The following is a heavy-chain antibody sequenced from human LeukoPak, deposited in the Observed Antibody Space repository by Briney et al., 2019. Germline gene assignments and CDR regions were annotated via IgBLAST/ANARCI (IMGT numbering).Heavy chain of an antibody. D-gene: IGHD4-17*01. CDR1: GYSISSGHY. V-gene: IGHV4-38-2*02. CDR2: MFHSGST. CDR3: ARAGTNLGDYDY. Sequence: TSETLSLTCTVSGYSISSGHYWAWIRQSPEKGLECIATMFHSGSTYYNPSLKSRVTTSVDTSKNEFSLNLSSVTAADTAVYYCARAGTNLGDYDYWGQGTLVTVSS. J-gene: IGHJ4*02.